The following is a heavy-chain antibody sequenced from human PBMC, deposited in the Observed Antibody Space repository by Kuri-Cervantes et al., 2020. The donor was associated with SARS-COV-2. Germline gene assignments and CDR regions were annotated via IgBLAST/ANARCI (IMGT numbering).Heavy chain of an antibody. CDR2: INAGNGDT. D-gene: IGHD2-2*01. CDR1: GYTFTDCA. Sequence: ASVKVSCKASGYTFTDCAIHWVRQAPGQRLEWMGWINAGNGDTRYSQKFRGRVTITRDTSASTAYMDLSSLRSEDTALYYCARDLPYCSRASCSRFDYWGQGTLVTVSS. V-gene: IGHV1-3*01. CDR3: ARDLPYCSRASCSRFDY. J-gene: IGHJ4*02.